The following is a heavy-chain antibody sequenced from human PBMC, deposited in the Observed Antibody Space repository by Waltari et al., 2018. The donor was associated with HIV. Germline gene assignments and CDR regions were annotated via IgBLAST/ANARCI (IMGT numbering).Heavy chain of an antibody. Sequence: QVQLQQWGAGLLKPSETLSLTCAVYGGSFSGYYWSWIRQPPGKGLEWIGEINHSGSTNYNPSLKSRVTISVDTSKNQFSLKLSSVTAADTAVYYCARGLRYDSRNPLGFDYWGQGTLVTVSS. CDR2: INHSGST. CDR3: ARGLRYDSRNPLGFDY. D-gene: IGHD3-22*01. J-gene: IGHJ4*02. V-gene: IGHV4-34*01. CDR1: GGSFSGYY.